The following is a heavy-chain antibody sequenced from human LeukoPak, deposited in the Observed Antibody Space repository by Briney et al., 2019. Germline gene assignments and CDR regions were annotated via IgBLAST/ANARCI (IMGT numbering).Heavy chain of an antibody. CDR3: ARVTAAATKKYYFDY. Sequence: ASVKVSCKASGYTSTGYYMHWVRQAPGQGLEWMGWINPNSGGTNYAQKFQGRVTMTRDTSISTAYMELSRLRSDDTAVYYCARVTAAATKKYYFDYWGQGTLVTVSS. D-gene: IGHD2-2*01. CDR2: INPNSGGT. CDR1: GYTSTGYY. V-gene: IGHV1-2*02. J-gene: IGHJ4*02.